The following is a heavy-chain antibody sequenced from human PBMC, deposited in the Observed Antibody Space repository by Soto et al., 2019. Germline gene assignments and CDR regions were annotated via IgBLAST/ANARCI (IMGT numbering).Heavy chain of an antibody. D-gene: IGHD3-10*01. J-gene: IGHJ6*02. V-gene: IGHV3-48*02. CDR1: GFSFSSYS. CDR3: ARPGQGVLFYYAMDV. Sequence: EVQLVESGGGLVQPGGSLRLSCAASGFSFSSYSMNWVRQAPGKGLEWISYISSRSDVIYYADSLKGRFTVSRDNAKNSLYLQMNSLGDEDSAVYYCARPGQGVLFYYAMDVWGQVTTVTVSS. CDR2: ISSRSDVI.